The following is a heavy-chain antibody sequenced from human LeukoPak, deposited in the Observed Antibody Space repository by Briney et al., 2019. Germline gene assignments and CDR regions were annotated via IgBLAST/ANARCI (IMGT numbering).Heavy chain of an antibody. Sequence: GGSLRLSCVASGFTFSSYEMNWVRQAPGKGPEWVSYISSSGSSIYYADSVKGRFTISRDNAKNSLYLQMNSLRAEDTAVYYCARDLLRLGELSSGEDYWGQGTRVTVSS. V-gene: IGHV3-48*03. D-gene: IGHD3-16*02. CDR1: GFTFSSYE. CDR2: ISSSGSSI. J-gene: IGHJ4*02. CDR3: ARDLLRLGELSSGEDY.